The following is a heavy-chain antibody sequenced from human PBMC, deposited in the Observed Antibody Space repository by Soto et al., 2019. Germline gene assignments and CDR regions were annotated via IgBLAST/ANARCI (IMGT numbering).Heavy chain of an antibody. V-gene: IGHV3-23*01. CDR1: GFTFSSYA. CDR3: AKGGGAFTYGMNV. CDR2: ISDSGNST. J-gene: IGHJ6*02. D-gene: IGHD3-3*02. Sequence: GGSLRLSCAASGFTFSSYAMSWVRQAPGKGLEWVSTISDSGNSTYQADSVTGRFTISRDNSKNTLYLQMNSLRAEDTAVCYCAKGGGAFTYGMNVWGQGTTVTVSS.